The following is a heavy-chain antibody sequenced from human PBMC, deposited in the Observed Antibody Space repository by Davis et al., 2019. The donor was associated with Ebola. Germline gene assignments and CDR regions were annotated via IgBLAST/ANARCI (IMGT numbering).Heavy chain of an antibody. J-gene: IGHJ3*02. CDR3: AHGGSYSNSYHDAFDI. CDR2: VSYDGSYE. V-gene: IGHV3-30*04. D-gene: IGHD6-6*01. CDR1: GFTFSSYA. Sequence: GESLKISCAASGFTFSSYAMHWVRQAPGKGLEWVAVVSYDGSYEYYADSGKDRFTISRDNSKNTLYLQVNSLRAEDTAVYYCAHGGSYSNSYHDAFDIWGQGTMVSVSS.